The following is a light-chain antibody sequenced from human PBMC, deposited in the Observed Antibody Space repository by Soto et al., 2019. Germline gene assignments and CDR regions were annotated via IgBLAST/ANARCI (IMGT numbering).Light chain of an antibody. V-gene: IGKV3-11*01. Sequence: EIVLTQSPATLSLSPGERATLSCRASQSVSKYLAWYQQKLGQPPRLLIYNASNRATGIPARFSASGSGTDFTLTCSSLEPDDFAVYYCQQRSSWPLTFGQGTRLEVK. CDR2: NAS. CDR1: QSVSKY. J-gene: IGKJ5*01. CDR3: QQRSSWPLT.